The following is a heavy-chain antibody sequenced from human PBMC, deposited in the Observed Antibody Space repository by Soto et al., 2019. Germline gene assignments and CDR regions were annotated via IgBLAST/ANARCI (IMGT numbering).Heavy chain of an antibody. J-gene: IGHJ6*03. Sequence: QVQLQQWGAGLLEPSETLFLTCAVYGGSLNGYYWSWIRQAPGKGLEWIGEIDHGGSANYNPSLKCRAVMSVELSKSQLSLTLTSVTAADTAVYYCARNVTGADYYYMDVWGEGTTVTVSS. CDR3: ARNVTGADYYYMDV. V-gene: IGHV4-34*01. CDR2: IDHGGSA. D-gene: IGHD3-10*02. CDR1: GGSLNGYY.